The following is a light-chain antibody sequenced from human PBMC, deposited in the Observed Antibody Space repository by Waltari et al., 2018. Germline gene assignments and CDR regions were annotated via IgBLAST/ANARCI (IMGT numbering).Light chain of an antibody. CDR1: SSDIGAYDY. CDR2: DVT. J-gene: IGLJ1*01. CDR3: CSYAGSYTYV. Sequence: QSALTQPRSVSGSPGQSVTISCTGTSSDIGAYDYVSWYQQHPGQPPKRIIYDVTDRPSGVPDRFSGSKSGNTASLTISGLQAEDEADYYCCSYAGSYTYVFGTGTKVTVL. V-gene: IGLV2-11*01.